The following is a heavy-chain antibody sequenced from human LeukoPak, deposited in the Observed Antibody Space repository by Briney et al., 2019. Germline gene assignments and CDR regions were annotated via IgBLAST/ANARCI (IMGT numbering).Heavy chain of an antibody. D-gene: IGHD6-13*01. CDR2: IDPNSGGT. J-gene: IGHJ5*02. V-gene: IGHV1-2*02. CDR1: GYTFTGYY. CDR3: ARERGRAAADWFDP. Sequence: ASVKVSCKASGYTFTGYYMHWVRQAPGQGLEWMGWIDPNSGGTNYAQKFQGRVTMTRDTSISTAYMELSRLRSDDTAVYYCARERGRAAADWFDPWGQGTLVTVSS.